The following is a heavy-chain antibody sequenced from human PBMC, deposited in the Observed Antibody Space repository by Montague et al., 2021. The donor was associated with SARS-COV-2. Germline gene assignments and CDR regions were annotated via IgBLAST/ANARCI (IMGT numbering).Heavy chain of an antibody. CDR2: IYYSGST. D-gene: IGHD1-26*01. CDR1: GGSVSSGNYY. V-gene: IGHV4-61*01. J-gene: IGHJ2*01. Sequence: SETLSLTCTVSGGSVSSGNYYWSWIRQPPGKGLEWIGYIYYSGSTYYTPSLKSRVTISVDTSKNQLSLSLTSVTAADTADYYCASRGSWGLYWYFDPWGRGALVTVSS. CDR3: ASRGSWGLYWYFDP.